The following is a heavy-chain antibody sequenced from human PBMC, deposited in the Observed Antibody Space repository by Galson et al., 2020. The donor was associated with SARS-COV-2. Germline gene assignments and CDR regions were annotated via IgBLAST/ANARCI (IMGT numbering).Heavy chain of an antibody. CDR1: GGSIFRSSYY. V-gene: IGHV4-39*07. J-gene: IGHJ4*02. CDR2: IYHSGST. Sequence: SETLSLTCIVSGGSIFRSSYYWGWIRQPPGKGLEWIGSIYHSGSTYYNPSLNSQVTMSVDTSKNQFSLRVNSVTAADTAVYYCARDGWMGASDGFFDSWGQGILVTVSS. CDR3: ARDGWMGASDGFFDS. D-gene: IGHD1-26*01.